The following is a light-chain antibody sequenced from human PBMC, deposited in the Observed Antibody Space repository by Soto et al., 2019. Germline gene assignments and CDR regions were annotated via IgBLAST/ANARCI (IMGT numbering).Light chain of an antibody. CDR3: QHYNNWPWT. CDR1: QSVSSN. CDR2: GAS. Sequence: EIVMTQSPATLSVSPGERATLSCRASQSVSSNLAWYQQKPGQAPRLLIYGASTTATGIPARFSGSGSGTEFPRTISSLQSEDVALYYCQHYNNWPWTFGQGTKVEIK. J-gene: IGKJ1*01. V-gene: IGKV3-15*01.